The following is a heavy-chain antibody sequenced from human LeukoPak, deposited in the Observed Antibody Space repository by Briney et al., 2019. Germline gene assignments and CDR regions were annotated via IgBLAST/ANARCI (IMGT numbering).Heavy chain of an antibody. J-gene: IGHJ6*02. D-gene: IGHD2-2*01. Sequence: SVKVSCKAAGDTFTSYVISWVRQAPGQELEWMGWISAYNGNTNYAQKLQGRVTMTTDTSTSTAYMELRSLRSDDTAVYYCARVDCSSTSCYHYGMDVWGQGTTVTVSS. CDR3: ARVDCSSTSCYHYGMDV. V-gene: IGHV1-18*01. CDR1: GDTFTSYV. CDR2: ISAYNGNT.